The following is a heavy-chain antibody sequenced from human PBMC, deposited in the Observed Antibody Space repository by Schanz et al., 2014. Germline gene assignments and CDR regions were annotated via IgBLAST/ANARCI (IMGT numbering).Heavy chain of an antibody. CDR2: ISGTGGDDT. J-gene: IGHJ4*02. CDR1: GFAVDNYY. V-gene: IGHV3-23*01. CDR3: VRGGPAYYFDD. Sequence: EVQLLESGGGLVQPGGSLRLSCAASGFAVDNYYMSCVRQAPGRGLEWVSSISGTGGDDTYYADSVKGRFTISRDNAKNSLFLQMNSLRAEDTAVYYCVRGGPAYYFDDWGQGTLVTVSS.